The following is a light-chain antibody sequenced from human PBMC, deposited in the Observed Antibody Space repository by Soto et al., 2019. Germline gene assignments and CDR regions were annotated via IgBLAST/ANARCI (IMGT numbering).Light chain of an antibody. V-gene: IGKV1-5*01. CDR2: DAS. J-gene: IGKJ2*01. CDR1: QSISTW. Sequence: DIQMTQSPSTLSASVGDRVTITCRASQSISTWLAWYRQKPGKAPKLLIYDASSLESGVSSRFSGSESGTEFTLTISSLQPDDFATFYCQQYNSYPYTFGQGTKLQMK. CDR3: QQYNSYPYT.